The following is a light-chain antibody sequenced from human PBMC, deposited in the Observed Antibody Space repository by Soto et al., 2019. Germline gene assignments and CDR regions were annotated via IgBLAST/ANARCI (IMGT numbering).Light chain of an antibody. J-gene: IGKJ4*01. CDR2: GIS. CDR3: QQYNNWPLT. CDR1: QSVTGTN. V-gene: IGKV3-15*01. Sequence: IVLTQSPGTLSLSPGEGATLSCGASQSVTGTNLAWYQQRPGQAPRLLIYGISTRPTDIPARFSGSGSGTEFTLTISSLQSEDFAVYYCQQYNNWPLTFGGGTKVDIK.